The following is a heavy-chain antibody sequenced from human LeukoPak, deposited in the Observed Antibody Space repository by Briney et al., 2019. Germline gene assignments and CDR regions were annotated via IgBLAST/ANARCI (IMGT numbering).Heavy chain of an antibody. CDR1: GGSFSGYY. V-gene: IGHV4-34*01. D-gene: IGHD2-15*01. J-gene: IGHJ3*02. CDR3: ARRPLYCSGGSCCSNAITRRAFDI. Sequence: SETLSLTCAGYGGSFSGYYWSWIRQPPGKGLEWIGEINHSGSTNYNPSLKSRVTISVDTSKNQFSLKLSSVTAADTAVYYCARRPLYCSGGSCCSNAITRRAFDIWGQGTMVTVSS. CDR2: INHSGST.